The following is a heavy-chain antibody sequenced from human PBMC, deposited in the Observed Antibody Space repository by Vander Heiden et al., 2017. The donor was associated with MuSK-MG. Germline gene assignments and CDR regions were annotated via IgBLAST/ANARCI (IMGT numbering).Heavy chain of an antibody. CDR3: ARGRSVRGVYYYYYYYYMDV. D-gene: IGHD3-10*01. V-gene: IGHV4-34*01. J-gene: IGHJ6*03. Sequence: QVQLQQWGAGLLKPSATLSLTCAVYGGSFGGYYWSWIRQPPGKGLEWIGEINHSGSTNYNPSLKSRVTISVDTSKNQFSLKLSSVTAADTAVYYCARGRSVRGVYYYYYYYYMDVWSKGTTVTVSS. CDR1: GGSFGGYY. CDR2: INHSGST.